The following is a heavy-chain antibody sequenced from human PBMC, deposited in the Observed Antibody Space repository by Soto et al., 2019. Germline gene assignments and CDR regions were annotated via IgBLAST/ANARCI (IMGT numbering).Heavy chain of an antibody. CDR2: MNPNSGNT. CDR3: ARCPIIVGLSGDAFDI. D-gene: IGHD1-26*01. V-gene: IGHV1-8*01. CDR1: GYTFTSYD. Sequence: GASVKVSCKASGYTFTSYDINWVRQATGQGLEWMGWMNPNSGNTDYAQKFQGRVNMTRNTSISTAYMELSSLRSEDTAVDYCARCPIIVGLSGDAFDIWGQGTMVTVSS. J-gene: IGHJ3*02.